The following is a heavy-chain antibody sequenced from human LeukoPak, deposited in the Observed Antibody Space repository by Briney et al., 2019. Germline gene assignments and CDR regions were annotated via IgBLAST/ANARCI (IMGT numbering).Heavy chain of an antibody. J-gene: IGHJ6*03. CDR3: ARELGYCSGDSCSFYYYIDV. CDR1: GGSISNYY. CDR2: IYSSGST. V-gene: IGHV4-4*07. Sequence: PSETLSLTCTVSGGSISNYYWSWIRQPAGKGLEWIGRIYSSGSTNYNPSLKSRVTMSVTTSKNHFSLKLSSVTAADTAVYYCARELGYCSGDSCSFYYYIDVWGKGTTVTVSS. D-gene: IGHD2-15*01.